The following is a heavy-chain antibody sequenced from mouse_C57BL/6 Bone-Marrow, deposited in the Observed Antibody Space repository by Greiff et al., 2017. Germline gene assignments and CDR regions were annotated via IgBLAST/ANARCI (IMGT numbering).Heavy chain of an antibody. CDR3: ARGTPYDYDNY. CDR2: IDPSDSYT. V-gene: IGHV1-69*01. D-gene: IGHD2-4*01. J-gene: IGHJ2*01. CDR1: GYTFTSYW. Sequence: QVQLKQPGAELVMPGASVKLSCKASGYTFTSYWMHWVKQRPGQGLEWIGEIDPSDSYTNYNQKFKGKSTLTLDKSSSTAYMQLSSLTSEDSAVYYCARGTPYDYDNYWGQGTTLTVSS.